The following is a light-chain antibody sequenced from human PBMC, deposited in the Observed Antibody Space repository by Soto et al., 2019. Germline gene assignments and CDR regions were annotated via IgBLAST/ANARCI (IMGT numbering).Light chain of an antibody. CDR3: ATWDDSVPAG. Sequence: QSVLTQPPSAYGTPGQRVTIPCSGSTSNIGSKTVIWYQQLPGSAPKVLIYNNNERPSWVPDRFSGSKSGTSASLAISGIQSEDEAAYYCATWDDSVPAGFGGWTKLTVL. CDR2: NNN. V-gene: IGLV1-44*01. J-gene: IGLJ2*01. CDR1: TSNIGSKT.